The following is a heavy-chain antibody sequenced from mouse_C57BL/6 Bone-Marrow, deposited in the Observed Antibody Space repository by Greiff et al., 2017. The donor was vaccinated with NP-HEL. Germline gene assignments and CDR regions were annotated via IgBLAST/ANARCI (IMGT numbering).Heavy chain of an antibody. D-gene: IGHD1-1*01. CDR1: GFTFSNYW. Sequence: EVKLEESGGGLVQPGGSMKLSCVASGFTFSNYWMNWVRQSPEKGLEWVAQIRLKSDNYATHYAESVKGRFTISRDDSKSSVYLQMNNLRAEDTGIYYCTGVITTVVDDYWGQGTTLTVSS. J-gene: IGHJ2*01. CDR2: IRLKSDNYAT. CDR3: TGVITTVVDDY. V-gene: IGHV6-3*01.